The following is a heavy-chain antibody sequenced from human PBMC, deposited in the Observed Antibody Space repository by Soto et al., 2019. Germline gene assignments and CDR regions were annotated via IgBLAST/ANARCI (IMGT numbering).Heavy chain of an antibody. V-gene: IGHV1-69*12. CDR3: TAHITVTGPLDY. D-gene: IGHD6-19*01. Sequence: QVYLVPSGAEVKQPGSSVKISCKTSGNSFGSYALSWVRQAPGQGLEWMGGVIPVFATANYAQKFRGGMTVTADESTTTVYMELSSLGSEDTAIYYCTAHITVTGPLDYWGQGTLVSVSS. J-gene: IGHJ4*02. CDR1: GNSFGSYA. CDR2: VIPVFATA.